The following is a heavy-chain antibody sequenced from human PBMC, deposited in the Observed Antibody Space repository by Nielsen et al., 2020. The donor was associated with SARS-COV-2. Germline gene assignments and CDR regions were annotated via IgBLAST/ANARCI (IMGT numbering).Heavy chain of an antibody. Sequence: SETLSLTCAVYGGSFSGYYWRWIRQPPGKGLEWIGEIDHSGSTNYNPSFKSRVTISVDKSKNQFSLKLSSVTAADTAVYYCARRRSGYCSGGSCSVMDVWGQGTTVTVSS. D-gene: IGHD2-15*01. CDR3: ARRRSGYCSGGSCSVMDV. CDR2: IDHSGST. V-gene: IGHV4-34*01. CDR1: GGSFSGYY. J-gene: IGHJ6*02.